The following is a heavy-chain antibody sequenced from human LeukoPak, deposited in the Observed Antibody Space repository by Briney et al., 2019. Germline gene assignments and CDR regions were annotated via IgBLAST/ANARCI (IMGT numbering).Heavy chain of an antibody. D-gene: IGHD2-2*01. CDR2: ISWNSGSI. CDR3: WTGYCSSTSCDEIDY. V-gene: IGHV3-9*01. CDR1: GFTFDDYA. J-gene: IGHJ4*02. Sequence: PGGSLRLSCAASGFTFDDYAMHWVRQAPGKGLEWVSGISWNSGSIGYADSVKGRFTISRENAKNSLYLQMNSLRAEDTAVYYCWTGYCSSTSCDEIDYWGQGTLVTVSS.